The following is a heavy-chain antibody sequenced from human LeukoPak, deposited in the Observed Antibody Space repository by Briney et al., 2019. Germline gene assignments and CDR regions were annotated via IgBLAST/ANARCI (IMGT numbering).Heavy chain of an antibody. Sequence: GGSLRLSCAASGFTFDDYGMSWVRQGPGKGLEWVSGISWNGGYIGYVDSVKGRFTISRDNAKNSLYLQMNSLRAEDTALYYCARGYYDSSGKAGYFLVSWGEATLVTVSS. D-gene: IGHD3-22*01. V-gene: IGHV3-20*04. CDR3: ARGYYDSSGKAGYFLVS. CDR1: GFTFDDYG. J-gene: IGHJ4*02. CDR2: ISWNGGYI.